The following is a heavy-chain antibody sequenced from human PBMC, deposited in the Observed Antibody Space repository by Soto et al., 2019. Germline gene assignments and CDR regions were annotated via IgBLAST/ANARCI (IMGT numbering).Heavy chain of an antibody. CDR2: IFPLPDTP. J-gene: IGHJ4*02. V-gene: IGHV1-69*08. Sequence: QVQLVQSGTEVKKPGSSVKVSCKASGGTFRNYPINWVRQAPGQGLEWMGSIFPLPDTPDNAQNFQARLTTTADKSTTTADMELSSLTSDDTAIYFCARGPLVAVNYFESWGQGTLVTVSS. CDR1: GGTFRNYP. CDR3: ARGPLVAVNYFES.